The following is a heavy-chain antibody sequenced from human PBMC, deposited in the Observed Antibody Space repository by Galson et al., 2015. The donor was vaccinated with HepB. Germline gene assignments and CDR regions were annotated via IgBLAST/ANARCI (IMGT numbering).Heavy chain of an antibody. J-gene: IGHJ3*01. Sequence: CAISGDSVSSNSAAWNWIRQSPSRGLEWLGRTYYRSQWYNDYADSVKSRITINPDTSKNQFSLQLKSVTPEDTAVYYRARAITAYYYDTNGYYPDAFDLWGQGTMVTVSS. CDR2: TYYRSQWYN. D-gene: IGHD3-22*01. V-gene: IGHV6-1*01. CDR3: ARAITAYYYDTNGYYPDAFDL. CDR1: GDSVSSNSAA.